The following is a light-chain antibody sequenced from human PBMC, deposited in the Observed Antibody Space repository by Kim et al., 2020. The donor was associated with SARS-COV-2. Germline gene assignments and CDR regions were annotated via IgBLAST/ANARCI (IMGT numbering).Light chain of an antibody. CDR1: RSDVAGYNY. Sequence: QAITISSNGTRSDVAGYNYLSWYQQHAGKATNLMIYDVSKRPSVVSHRFSGSQSGNTASLTISRHPAEDEADYYCSSYTSRSTLVFGGGTQLTVL. CDR3: SSYTSRSTLV. V-gene: IGLV2-14*03. CDR2: DVS. J-gene: IGLJ2*01.